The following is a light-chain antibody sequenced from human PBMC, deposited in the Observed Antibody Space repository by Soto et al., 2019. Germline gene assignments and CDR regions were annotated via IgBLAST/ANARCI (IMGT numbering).Light chain of an antibody. CDR3: LQDYNYPRT. CDR1: QNINTY. V-gene: IGKV1-6*01. J-gene: IGKJ1*01. Sequence: MQMTQSPSSLSASVGERGTITCRASQNINTYLNWYQQKPGKAPRLLIYDASSLHSGVPSRFSASGSGTDFTLTISSLQPEDFATYYCLQDYNYPRTFGQGTRWIS. CDR2: DAS.